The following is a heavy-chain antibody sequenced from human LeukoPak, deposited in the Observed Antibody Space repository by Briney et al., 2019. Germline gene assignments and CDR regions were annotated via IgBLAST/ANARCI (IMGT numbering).Heavy chain of an antibody. J-gene: IGHJ4*02. D-gene: IGHD5-18*01. Sequence: PGGSLRLSCAASGFTFSSYGMHWVRQAPGKGLEWVAVLSYDGSDKYYADSVKGRFTISRDNSKNTLSLQMNSLRPEDTAVYYCAKGYSYLDYWGQGTLVTVSS. V-gene: IGHV3-30*18. CDR1: GFTFSSYG. CDR2: LSYDGSDK. CDR3: AKGYSYLDY.